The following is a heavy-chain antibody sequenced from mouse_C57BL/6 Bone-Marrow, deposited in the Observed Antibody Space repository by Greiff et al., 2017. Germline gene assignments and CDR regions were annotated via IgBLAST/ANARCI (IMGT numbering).Heavy chain of an antibody. CDR1: GYTFTGYW. D-gene: IGHD1-1*01. J-gene: IGHJ3*01. CDR3: ARSYGSSPAWFAY. Sequence: QVQLQQSGAELMKPGASVKLSCKATGYTFTGYWIEWVKQRPGHGLEWIGEILPGSGSTNYNEKFKGKATFTADTSSNTADMQLSSLTTEDSAIYYCARSYGSSPAWFAYWGQGTLVTVSA. CDR2: ILPGSGST. V-gene: IGHV1-9*01.